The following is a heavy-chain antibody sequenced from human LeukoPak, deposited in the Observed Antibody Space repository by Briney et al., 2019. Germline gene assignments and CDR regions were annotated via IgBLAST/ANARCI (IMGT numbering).Heavy chain of an antibody. J-gene: IGHJ3*02. CDR3: AKDTIVVPAAGAFDI. CDR2: ISGSGGST. D-gene: IGHD2-2*01. V-gene: IGHV3-23*01. Sequence: GGSLRLSCAASGFTFRSYGMSWVRQAPGKGLEWVSGISGSGGSTYYADSVKGRFTISRDNSKNTLYLQMNSLRAEDTAVYYCAKDTIVVPAAGAFDIWGQGTMVTVSS. CDR1: GFTFRSYG.